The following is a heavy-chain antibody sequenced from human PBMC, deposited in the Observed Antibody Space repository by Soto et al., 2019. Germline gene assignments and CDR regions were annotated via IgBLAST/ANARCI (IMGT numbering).Heavy chain of an antibody. Sequence: SETLSLTCTVSGGSISSYYWSWIRQPPGKGLEWIGYIYYSGSTNYNPSLKSRVTISVDTSKNQFSLKLSSVTAADTAVYYCARDQVPAAIIGLFDPCGQRTSVTVYS. J-gene: IGHJ5*02. CDR3: ARDQVPAAIIGLFDP. CDR2: IYYSGST. CDR1: GGSISSYY. V-gene: IGHV4-59*01. D-gene: IGHD2-2*01.